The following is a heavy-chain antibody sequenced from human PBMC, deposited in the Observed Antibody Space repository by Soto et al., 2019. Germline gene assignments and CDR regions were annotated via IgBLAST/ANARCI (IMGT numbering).Heavy chain of an antibody. CDR2: ISAYNGNT. J-gene: IGHJ4*02. Sequence: SVKVSCKASGYTFTSYGISWVRQAPGQGLEWMGWISAYNGNTNYAQKLQGRVTVTTDTSTSTAYMEPRSLRSDDTAVYYCARNRYSGSYYFDYWGQGTLVTVSS. D-gene: IGHD1-26*01. CDR3: ARNRYSGSYYFDY. CDR1: GYTFTSYG. V-gene: IGHV1-18*04.